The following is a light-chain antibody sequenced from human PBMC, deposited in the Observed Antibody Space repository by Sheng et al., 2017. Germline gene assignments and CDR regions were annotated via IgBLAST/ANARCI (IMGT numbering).Light chain of an antibody. Sequence: IQLTQSPSSLSASVGDRVTITCRASQDISSFLAWYQQKPGKAPNLLIYGASTLQSGVPSRFSGSGSGTDFTLTISSLQPEDFATYYCLQNHNHPWMFGAGTKLEIK. J-gene: IGKJ4*02. CDR1: QDISSF. V-gene: IGKV1-9*01. CDR2: GAS. CDR3: LQNHNHPWM.